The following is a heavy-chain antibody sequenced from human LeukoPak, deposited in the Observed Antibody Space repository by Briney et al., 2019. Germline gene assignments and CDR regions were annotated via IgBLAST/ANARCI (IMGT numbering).Heavy chain of an antibody. J-gene: IGHJ4*02. CDR2: MNPNSGNT. CDR3: ARGGPYYDYVWGSYRYKYFDY. Sequence: ASVKVSCKASGYTFTSYDINWVRQATGQGLEWMGWMNPNSGNTGYAQKFQGRVTMTRNTSISTAYMELSSMRSEDTAVYYCARGGPYYDYVWGSYRYKYFDYWGRGTLVIVSS. V-gene: IGHV1-8*01. D-gene: IGHD3-16*02. CDR1: GYTFTSYD.